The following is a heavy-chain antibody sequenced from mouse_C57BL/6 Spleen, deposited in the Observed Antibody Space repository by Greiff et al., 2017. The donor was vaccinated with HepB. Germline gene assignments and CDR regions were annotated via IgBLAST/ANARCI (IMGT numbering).Heavy chain of an antibody. V-gene: IGHV5-17*01. CDR3: ARPTVVATGAMDY. CDR2: ISSGSSTI. Sequence: EVQVVESGGGLVKPGGSLKLSCAASGFTFSDYGMHWVRQAPEKGLEWVAYISSGSSTIYYADTVKGRFTISRDNAKNTLFLQMNSLRSEDTAMYYCARPTVVATGAMDYWGQGTSVTVSS. CDR1: GFTFSDYG. J-gene: IGHJ4*01. D-gene: IGHD1-1*01.